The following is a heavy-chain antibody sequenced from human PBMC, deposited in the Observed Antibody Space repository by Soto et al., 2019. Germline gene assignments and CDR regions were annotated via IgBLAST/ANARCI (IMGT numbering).Heavy chain of an antibody. Sequence: QVQLQESGPGLVKPSETLSLTCTVSGGSIDSYYYSWIRQPPGKGLDWIGYIYYSGSTSYNPSLKSRLTISPDMSKRQFSLRLSGVSAADTAVYYCARGVNAFEIWGPGTKVTVAS. V-gene: IGHV4-59*01. CDR3: ARGVNAFEI. CDR2: IYYSGST. J-gene: IGHJ3*02. CDR1: GGSIDSYY.